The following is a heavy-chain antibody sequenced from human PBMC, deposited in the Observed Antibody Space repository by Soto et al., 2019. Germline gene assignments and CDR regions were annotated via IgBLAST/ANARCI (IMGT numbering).Heavy chain of an antibody. CDR2: ISANNGNT. J-gene: IGHJ4*02. Sequence: GASVKVSCKASGYTFTSYDINWVRQATGQGLEWMGWISANNGNTSYAQKFQGRVTMTRNTSTSTAYMELRSLRSDDTAVYYCARVRQQLLPRFDYWGQGTLVTVS. CDR3: ARVRQQLLPRFDY. D-gene: IGHD6-13*01. V-gene: IGHV1-18*01. CDR1: GYTFTSYD.